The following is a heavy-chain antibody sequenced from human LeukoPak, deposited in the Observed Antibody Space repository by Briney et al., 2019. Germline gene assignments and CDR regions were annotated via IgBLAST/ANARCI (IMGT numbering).Heavy chain of an antibody. V-gene: IGHV4-4*07. CDR2: FFTSGTT. D-gene: IGHD5-18*01. CDR3: ARDLGGYSSGSYFYVMDV. CDR1: GGSITTFY. J-gene: IGHJ6*04. Sequence: MSSETLSLTCTVSGGSITTFYWSWVRQPAGKGLEWIGRFFTSGTTNYNPSLKSRVTMSVDTSENQLFLKLSSVTAADTAVYYCARDLGGYSSGSYFYVMDVWGKGTTVTVSS.